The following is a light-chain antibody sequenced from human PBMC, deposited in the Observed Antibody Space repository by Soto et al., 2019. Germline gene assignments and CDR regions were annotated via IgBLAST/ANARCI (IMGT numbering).Light chain of an antibody. CDR2: KAS. V-gene: IGKV1-5*03. CDR3: QQYKTFPLT. CDR1: QSISTW. Sequence: DIQMTQSPSTLSASVGDRVTITCRASQSISTWLAWYQQKPGKAPKLLIYKASSLEGGVPSRFSGSGSGTEFNITISSLQPDYFATYYCQQYKTFPLTFGGGTTVDIK. J-gene: IGKJ4*01.